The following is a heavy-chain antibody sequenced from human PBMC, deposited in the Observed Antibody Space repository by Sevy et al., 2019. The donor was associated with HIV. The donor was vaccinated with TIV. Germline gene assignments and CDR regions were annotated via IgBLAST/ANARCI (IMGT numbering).Heavy chain of an antibody. V-gene: IGHV3-23*01. CDR1: GFTFSIYA. J-gene: IGHJ4*02. D-gene: IGHD3-16*02. CDR2: LSGSGGST. CDR3: AKDQGDYVWGTFRDH. Sequence: GGSLRLSCAASGFTFSIYAMSWVRQAPGKGLEWVSGLSGSGGSTYYADSVKGRFTISRDNSKNTQYLQMNSLRAEDTAVYYCAKDQGDYVWGTFRDHWGQGTLVTVSS.